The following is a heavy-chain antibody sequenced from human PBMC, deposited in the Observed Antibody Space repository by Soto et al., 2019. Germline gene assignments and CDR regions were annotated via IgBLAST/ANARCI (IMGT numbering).Heavy chain of an antibody. CDR3: ARDLDIVLVPAASRIAARPDYYYGMDV. J-gene: IGHJ6*02. V-gene: IGHV3-30-3*01. D-gene: IGHD2-2*03. CDR1: GFTFSSYA. CDR2: ISYDGSNK. Sequence: QVQLVESGGGVVQPGRSLRLSCAASGFTFSSYAMHWVRQAPGKGLEWVAVISYDGSNKYYADSVKGRFTISKDNSKNTLYLQMNSLRAEDTAVYYCARDLDIVLVPAASRIAARPDYYYGMDVWGQGTTVTVSS.